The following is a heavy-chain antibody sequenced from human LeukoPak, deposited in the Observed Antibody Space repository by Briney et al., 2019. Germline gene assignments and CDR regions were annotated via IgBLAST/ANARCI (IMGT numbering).Heavy chain of an antibody. Sequence: GASVKLSCKASGYTFTGYYMHWVRQAPGQGLEWMGWINPNSGGTNYAQKFQGRVTITRDTSISTAYMELSRLRSDDTAVYYCARVKPRITMVRGVPRWFDPWGQGTLVTVSS. CDR3: ARVKPRITMVRGVPRWFDP. J-gene: IGHJ5*02. V-gene: IGHV1-2*02. CDR2: INPNSGGT. CDR1: GYTFTGYY. D-gene: IGHD3-10*01.